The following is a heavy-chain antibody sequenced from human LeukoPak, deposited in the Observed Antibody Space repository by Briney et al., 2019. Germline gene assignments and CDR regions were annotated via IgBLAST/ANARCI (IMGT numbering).Heavy chain of an antibody. Sequence: PGGSLRLSCAASGFTFSSYEMNWVRQAPGKGLEWVSYISSSGSTIYYADSVKGRFTISRDNAKNSLYPQMNSLRAEDTAVYYCARLGGSGSYFYYYYMDVWGKGTTVTVSS. J-gene: IGHJ6*03. V-gene: IGHV3-48*03. CDR3: ARLGGSGSYFYYYYMDV. D-gene: IGHD3-10*01. CDR2: ISSSGSTI. CDR1: GFTFSSYE.